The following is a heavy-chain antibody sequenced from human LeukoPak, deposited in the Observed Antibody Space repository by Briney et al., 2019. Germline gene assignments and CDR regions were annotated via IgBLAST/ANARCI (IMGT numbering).Heavy chain of an antibody. D-gene: IGHD3-9*01. Sequence: SETLCLTCTVSGGSISSYYWTWIRQPAGKGLEWIGRIYTSGSTNYNPSVKSRVTMSVDTSETQFSLKLSSVTAADTAVYYCASSPRKYDILTGYYIHEYFDSWGQGTLVTVSS. V-gene: IGHV4-4*07. CDR2: IYTSGST. CDR1: GGSISSYY. CDR3: ASSPRKYDILTGYYIHEYFDS. J-gene: IGHJ4*02.